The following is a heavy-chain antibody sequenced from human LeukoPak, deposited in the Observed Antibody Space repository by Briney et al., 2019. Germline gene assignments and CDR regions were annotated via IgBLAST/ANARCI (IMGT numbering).Heavy chain of an antibody. V-gene: IGHV4-59*01. Sequence: SETLSLTCAVSGGSISSYYWSWIRQPPGKGLEWIGYIYYSGSTNYNPSLKSRVTISVDTSKNQFSLKLSSVTAADTAVYYCARDRGSDYRRYYGMDVWGQGTTVTVSS. D-gene: IGHD4-17*01. CDR3: ARDRGSDYRRYYGMDV. CDR1: GGSISSYY. CDR2: IYYSGST. J-gene: IGHJ6*02.